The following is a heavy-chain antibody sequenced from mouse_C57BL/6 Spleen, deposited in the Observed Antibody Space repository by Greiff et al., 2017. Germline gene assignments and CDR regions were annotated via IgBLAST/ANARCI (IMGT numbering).Heavy chain of an antibody. CDR2: IDPNSGGT. Sequence: QVQLKQPGAELVKPGASVKLSCKASGYTFTSYWMHWVKQRPGRGLEWVGRIDPNSGGTKYNEKFKSKATLTVDKPSSTAYMQLSSLTSEDSAVYYCARWRPDGYYPYAMDYWGQGTSVTVSS. V-gene: IGHV1-72*01. D-gene: IGHD2-3*01. J-gene: IGHJ4*01. CDR1: GYTFTSYW. CDR3: ARWRPDGYYPYAMDY.